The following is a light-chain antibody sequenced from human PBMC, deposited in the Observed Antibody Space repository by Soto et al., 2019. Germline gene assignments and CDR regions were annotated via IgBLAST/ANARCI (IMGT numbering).Light chain of an antibody. CDR3: QQYNNWPWT. Sequence: EVVLTQSPATLSVSPGGRTTLSCRASQSISDTLAWYQQKPGQAPRLLIYGASKRATGFPARFSGSGSGTDFTLTISSLQSEDFAVYYCQQYNNWPWTFGQGTKVDIK. J-gene: IGKJ1*01. CDR2: GAS. V-gene: IGKV3-15*01. CDR1: QSISDT.